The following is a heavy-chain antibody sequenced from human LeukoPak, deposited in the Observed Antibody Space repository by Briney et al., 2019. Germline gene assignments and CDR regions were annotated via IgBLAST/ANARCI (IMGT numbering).Heavy chain of an antibody. D-gene: IGHD3-22*01. CDR1: GFTFSSYA. V-gene: IGHV3-23*01. CDR2: ISGSGGST. J-gene: IGHJ6*02. Sequence: GGSLRLSCAASGFTFSSYAMSWVRQAPGKGLEWVPAISGSGGSTYYADSVKGRFTISRDNSKNTLYLQMNSLRAEDTAVYYCAKDLRYDSSGYNVYYYYYGMDVWGQGTTVTVSS. CDR3: AKDLRYDSSGYNVYYYYYGMDV.